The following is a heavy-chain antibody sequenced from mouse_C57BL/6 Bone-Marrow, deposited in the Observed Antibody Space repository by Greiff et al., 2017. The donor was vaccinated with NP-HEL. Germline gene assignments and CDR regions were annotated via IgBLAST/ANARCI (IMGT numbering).Heavy chain of an antibody. CDR2: ISYDGSN. Sequence: EVQLQESGPGLVKPSQSLSLTCSVTGYSITSGYYWNWIRQFPGNKLEWMGYISYDGSNNYNPSLKNRISITRDTSKNQFFLKLDSVTTEGPATYYCAFYDCGWRFAYWGQGTLVTVSA. D-gene: IGHD2-3*01. CDR3: AFYDCGWRFAY. V-gene: IGHV3-6*01. J-gene: IGHJ3*01. CDR1: GYSITSGYY.